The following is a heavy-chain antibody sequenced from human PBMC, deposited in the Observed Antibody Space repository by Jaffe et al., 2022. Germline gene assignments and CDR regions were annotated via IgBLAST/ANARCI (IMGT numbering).Heavy chain of an antibody. D-gene: IGHD3-16*02. J-gene: IGHJ4*02. V-gene: IGHV3-23*01. CDR3: AKTSSGALYYDYIWGSYRY. CDR2: ISGSGGST. Sequence: EVQLLESGGGLVQPGGSLRLSCAASGFTFSSYAMSWVRQAPGKGLEWVSAISGSGGSTYYADSVKGRFTISRDNSKNTLYLQMNSLRAEDTAVYYCAKTSSGALYYDYIWGSYRYWGQGTLVTVSS. CDR1: GFTFSSYA.